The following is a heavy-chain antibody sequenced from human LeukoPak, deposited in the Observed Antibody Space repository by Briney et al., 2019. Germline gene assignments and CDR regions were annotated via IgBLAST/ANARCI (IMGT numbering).Heavy chain of an antibody. CDR2: ISAYNGNT. J-gene: IGHJ1*01. CDR1: GYTFTSYG. D-gene: IGHD6-13*01. Sequence: GASVKVSCKASGYTFTSYGISWVRQAPGQGLEWMGWISAYNGNTNYAQKLQGRVTMTTDTSTSTAYMELRSLRSDDTAVYYCARDRRYSSSWYGDFQHWGQGTLDTVSS. CDR3: ARDRRYSSSWYGDFQH. V-gene: IGHV1-18*01.